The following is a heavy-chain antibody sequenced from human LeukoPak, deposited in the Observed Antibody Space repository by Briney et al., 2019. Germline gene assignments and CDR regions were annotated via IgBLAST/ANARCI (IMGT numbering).Heavy chain of an antibody. D-gene: IGHD3-10*01. V-gene: IGHV1-18*04. Sequence: GASVKVSCKASGYTFTSYGISWVRQAPGQGLEWMGWISAYNGNANYAQKLQGRVTMTTDTSTSTAYMELRSLRSDDTAVYYCARGHIWFGESYFDYWGQGTLVTVSS. CDR1: GYTFTSYG. J-gene: IGHJ4*02. CDR3: ARGHIWFGESYFDY. CDR2: ISAYNGNA.